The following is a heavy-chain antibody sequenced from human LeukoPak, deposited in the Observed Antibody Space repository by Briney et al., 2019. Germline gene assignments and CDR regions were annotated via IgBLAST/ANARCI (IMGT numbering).Heavy chain of an antibody. CDR1: RFTLSNYG. V-gene: IGHV3-23*01. CDR3: VNTYGSWSYYN. Sequence: PGGSLRLSCTASRFTLSNYGMTWVRQAPGKGLEWVSTISGSGGSTYYADSVKGRFTISRENSKNTLYLQMSSLRAEDTAVYYCVNTYGSWSYYNWGQGTLVTVSS. J-gene: IGHJ4*02. D-gene: IGHD3-10*01. CDR2: ISGSGGST.